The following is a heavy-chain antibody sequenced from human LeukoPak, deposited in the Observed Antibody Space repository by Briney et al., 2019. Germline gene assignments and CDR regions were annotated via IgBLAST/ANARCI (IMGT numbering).Heavy chain of an antibody. V-gene: IGHV3-53*01. CDR3: ARLIGGTLVRGVLNWFDP. CDR2: IYSGDST. Sequence: GGSLRLSCAASGFTVSSNYMSWVRQAPGKGLEWVSLIYSGDSTYYADSVKGRFTISRDNSKSTLYLQMNSLGAEDTAVYYCARLIGGTLVRGVLNWFDPWGQGTLVTVSS. CDR1: GFTVSSNY. J-gene: IGHJ5*02. D-gene: IGHD3-10*01.